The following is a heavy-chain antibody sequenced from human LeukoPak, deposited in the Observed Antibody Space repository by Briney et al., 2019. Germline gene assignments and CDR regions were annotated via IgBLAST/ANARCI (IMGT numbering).Heavy chain of an antibody. D-gene: IGHD3-9*01. Sequence: PGGSLRLSCAASGFTFSDYYMSWIRQAPGKGLEWVSYISSSGSTIYYADSVKGRFTISRDNAKNSLYLQMNSLRAEDTAVYYCARDDAHYYDILTGYYKYWGQGTLVTVSS. CDR1: GFTFSDYY. V-gene: IGHV3-11*04. J-gene: IGHJ4*02. CDR3: ARDDAHYYDILTGYYKY. CDR2: ISSSGSTI.